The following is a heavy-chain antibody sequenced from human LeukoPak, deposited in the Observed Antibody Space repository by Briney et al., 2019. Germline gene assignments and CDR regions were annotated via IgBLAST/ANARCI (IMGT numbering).Heavy chain of an antibody. CDR1: GGSISSYC. D-gene: IGHD3-22*01. Sequence: SETLSLTCTVSGGSISSYCWSWIRQPPGKGLEWIGYIYYSGSTNYNPSLKSRVTISVDTSKDQFSLKLSSVTAADTAVYYCARVRALSYYDSSGDLYYFDYWGQGTLVTVSS. CDR2: IYYSGST. J-gene: IGHJ4*02. V-gene: IGHV4-59*01. CDR3: ARVRALSYYDSSGDLYYFDY.